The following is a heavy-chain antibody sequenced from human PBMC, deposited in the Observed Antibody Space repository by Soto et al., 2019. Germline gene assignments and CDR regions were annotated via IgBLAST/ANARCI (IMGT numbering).Heavy chain of an antibody. V-gene: IGHV1-46*01. CDR2: INPSGGST. CDR3: ARNRYYYGSGSYYDVSYYYGMDV. D-gene: IGHD3-10*01. Sequence: ASVNVSCKASGYTFTSYYMHWMRQAPGQGLEWMGIINPSGGSTSYAQKFQGRVTMTRDTSTSTVYMELSSLRSEDTAVYYCARNRYYYGSGSYYDVSYYYGMDVWGQGTTVTVSS. CDR1: GYTFTSYY. J-gene: IGHJ6*02.